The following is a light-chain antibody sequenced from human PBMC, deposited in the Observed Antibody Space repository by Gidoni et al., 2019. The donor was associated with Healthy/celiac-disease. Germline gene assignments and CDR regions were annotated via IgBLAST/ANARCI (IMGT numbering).Light chain of an antibody. J-gene: IGKJ1*01. CDR1: QSVSSSY. V-gene: IGKV3-20*01. Sequence: PGTLSLSPGERATLSCRASQSVSSSYLAWYQQKPGQAPRLLIYGASSRATGIPDRFSGSGSGTDFTLTISRLEPEDFAVYYCQQYGSSPRTFGQGTKVEIK. CDR3: QQYGSSPRT. CDR2: GAS.